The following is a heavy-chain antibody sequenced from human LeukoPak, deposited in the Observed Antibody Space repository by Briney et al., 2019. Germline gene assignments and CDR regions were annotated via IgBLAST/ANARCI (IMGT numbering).Heavy chain of an antibody. CDR3: ARDNSVRDEAWWFNP. CDR2: ISPSGGST. J-gene: IGHJ5*02. Sequence: ASVRVSCKASGYTLTTSGISWVRQAPGQGPEWMGVISPSGGSTTYAQKFQGRVTLTRDMSTSTDYLELSSLRSEDTAVYYCARDNSVRDEAWWFNPWGQGTLVTVSS. D-gene: IGHD5-24*01. CDR1: GYTLTTSG. V-gene: IGHV1-46*01.